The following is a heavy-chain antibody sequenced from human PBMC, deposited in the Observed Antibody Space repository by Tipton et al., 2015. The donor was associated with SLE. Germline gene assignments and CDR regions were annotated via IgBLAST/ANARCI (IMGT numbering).Heavy chain of an antibody. CDR3: AREGAVYGGYAY. CDR1: GYTFNTYD. D-gene: IGHD4-17*01. J-gene: IGHJ4*02. V-gene: IGHV1-8*01. CDR2: MNPKSGNT. Sequence: QLVQSGAEVKKPGASVKVSCKASGYTFNTYDINWVRQATGQGLEWMGWMNPKSGNTGHAQKFQGRVTMTRNTSISTAYMELSSLRSEDTAVYYCAREGAVYGGYAYWGQGTLVTVSS.